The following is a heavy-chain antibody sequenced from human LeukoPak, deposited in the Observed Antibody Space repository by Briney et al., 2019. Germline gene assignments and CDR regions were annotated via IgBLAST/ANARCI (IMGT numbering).Heavy chain of an antibody. D-gene: IGHD3-10*01. CDR2: ISSNGGST. J-gene: IGHJ5*02. Sequence: GGSLRLSCAASGFTFSSYAMHWVRQAPGKGLEYVSAISSNGGSTYYANSVKGRFTISRDNSKNTLYLQMGSLRAEDMAVYYCARGTEYYGSGSYYHWGQGTLVTVSS. V-gene: IGHV3-64*01. CDR3: ARGTEYYGSGSYYH. CDR1: GFTFSSYA.